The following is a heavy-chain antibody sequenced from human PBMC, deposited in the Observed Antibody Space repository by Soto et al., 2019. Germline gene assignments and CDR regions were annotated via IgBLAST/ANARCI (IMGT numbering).Heavy chain of an antibody. CDR3: ARGPNSDC. D-gene: IGHD2-21*01. Sequence: EERLVQSGGGLVQPGGSLRLSCAASGISVGGNYMSWVRQSPGKGLELVSLIYSGGNPFYADSMKGRFTLSGDNSNNMLYLQMDSLRAEDTAVYYCARGPNSDCWGQGTLVIVSS. CDR2: IYSGGNP. J-gene: IGHJ4*02. CDR1: GISVGGNY. V-gene: IGHV3-53*01.